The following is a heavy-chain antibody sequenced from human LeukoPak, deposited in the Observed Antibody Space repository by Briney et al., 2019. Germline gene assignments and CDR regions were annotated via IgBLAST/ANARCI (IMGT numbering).Heavy chain of an antibody. D-gene: IGHD3-10*01. J-gene: IGHJ6*02. CDR2: ISWDGRRI. CDR3: AKDQGSLYYYGMDV. V-gene: IGHV3-9*01. CDR1: GFTLEDHA. Sequence: PGRSLRLSCAASGFTLEDHAMHWVRQAPGKGLEWVSGISWDGRRIVYADSVKGRFTISRDNAKNSLYLQMNSLRAEDTALYYCAKDQGSLYYYGMDVWGQGATVTVSS.